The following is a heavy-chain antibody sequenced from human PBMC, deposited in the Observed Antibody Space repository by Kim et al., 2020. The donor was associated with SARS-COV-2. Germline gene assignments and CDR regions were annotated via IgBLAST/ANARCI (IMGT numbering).Heavy chain of an antibody. CDR3: ARDGDYYDSSGYLEYYYGMDV. CDR2: IYYSGST. CDR1: GGSVSSGSYY. Sequence: SETLSLTCTVSGGSVSSGSYYWSWIRQPPGKGLEWIGYIYYSGSTNYNPSLKSRVTISVDTSKNQFSLKLSSVTAADTAVYYCARDGDYYDSSGYLEYYYGMDVWGQGTTVTVSS. D-gene: IGHD3-22*01. J-gene: IGHJ6*02. V-gene: IGHV4-61*01.